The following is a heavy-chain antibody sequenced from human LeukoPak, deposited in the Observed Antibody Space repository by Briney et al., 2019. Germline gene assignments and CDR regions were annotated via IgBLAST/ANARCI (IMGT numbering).Heavy chain of an antibody. V-gene: IGHV3-33*01. CDR3: ARVGGHLVETPWHPFDY. D-gene: IGHD3-10*01. CDR2: IWYDGSNK. CDR1: GFTFSSYG. Sequence: AGGSLRLSCAASGFTFSSYGMHWVRQAPGKGLEWVAVIWYDGSNKYYADSVKGRFTISRDNSKNTLYLQMNSLRAEDTAVYYCARVGGHLVETPWHPFDYWGQGTLVTVS. J-gene: IGHJ4*02.